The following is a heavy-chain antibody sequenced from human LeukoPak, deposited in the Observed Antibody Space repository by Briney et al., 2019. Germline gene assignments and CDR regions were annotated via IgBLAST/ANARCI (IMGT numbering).Heavy chain of an antibody. V-gene: IGHV1-18*01. CDR3: ARGRYSSGWHLDY. CDR2: ISVYNGDT. CDR1: ADIFSAYG. D-gene: IGHD6-19*01. J-gene: IGHJ4*02. Sequence: ASVKVSCKTSADIFSAYGISWVRQAPGQSLEWMGWISVYNGDTEYSHKIQGRLTMTTDRPSTTAYMELKRLRSDDTAVYFCARGRYSSGWHLDYWGQGSLVIVSS.